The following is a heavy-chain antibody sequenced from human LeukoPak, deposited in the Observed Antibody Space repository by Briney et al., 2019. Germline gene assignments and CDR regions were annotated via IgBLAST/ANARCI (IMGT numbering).Heavy chain of an antibody. Sequence: SETLSLTCSVSGDSVISGLYYWTWVRQLPGKGLEWIGYVYHSGSTTYNPSLKSRVTISIDTSQNKFSLKLRSVTAADTAMYYCARGKYYGDSDFWGQGTLVIVSS. J-gene: IGHJ4*02. CDR3: ARGKYYGDSDF. CDR2: VYHSGST. V-gene: IGHV4-61*01. CDR1: GDSVISGLYY. D-gene: IGHD3-3*01.